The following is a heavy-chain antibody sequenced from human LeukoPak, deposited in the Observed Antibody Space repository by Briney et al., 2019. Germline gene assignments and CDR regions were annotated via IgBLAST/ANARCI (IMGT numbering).Heavy chain of an antibody. V-gene: IGHV4-34*01. J-gene: IGHJ4*02. Sequence: SETLSLTCAVYGGSFSGYYWSWIRQPPGKGLEWIGEINHSGSTNYNPSLTSRVTISVDTSKNQFSLKLSSVTAVDTAVYYCARGGVAGTPIGTKHDIIDYWGQGTLVTVSS. D-gene: IGHD6-19*01. CDR2: INHSGST. CDR3: ARGGVAGTPIGTKHDIIDY. CDR1: GGSFSGYY.